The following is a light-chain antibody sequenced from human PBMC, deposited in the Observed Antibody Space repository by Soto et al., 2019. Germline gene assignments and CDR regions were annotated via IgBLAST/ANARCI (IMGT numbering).Light chain of an antibody. CDR1: QSISSY. CDR2: AAS. Sequence: DIQMPQSPSSLSASVGARVTITCRASQSISSYLNWYQQKPGKAPKLLIYAASSLQSGVPSRFSGSGSGTDFTLTISSLQPEDFATYYGQQSYSTPQTFGQGTNVEIK. V-gene: IGKV1-39*01. J-gene: IGKJ1*01. CDR3: QQSYSTPQT.